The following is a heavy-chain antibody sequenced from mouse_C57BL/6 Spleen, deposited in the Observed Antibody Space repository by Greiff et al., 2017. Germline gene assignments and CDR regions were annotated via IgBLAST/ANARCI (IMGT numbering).Heavy chain of an antibody. V-gene: IGHV3-6*01. J-gene: IGHJ1*03. CDR2: ISYDGSN. CDR1: GYSITSGYY. Sequence: EVQLQQSGPGLVKPSQSLSLTCSVTGYSITSGYYWNWIRQFPGNKLEWMGYISYDGSNNYNPYLKNRTSIPRYPSKNQFFMKLNSVTTEDTATYYGAREGVYYGSSYDWYLDVWGTGTTVTVSS. D-gene: IGHD1-1*01. CDR3: AREGVYYGSSYDWYLDV.